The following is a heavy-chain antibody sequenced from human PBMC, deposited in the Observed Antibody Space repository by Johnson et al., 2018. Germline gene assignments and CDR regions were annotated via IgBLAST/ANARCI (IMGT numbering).Heavy chain of an antibody. CDR3: ARDRGGTYPDSFDI. J-gene: IGHJ3*02. V-gene: IGHV3-48*04. D-gene: IGHD1-26*01. CDR2: ISVAGSNI. CDR1: GFTFSSYS. Sequence: VQLVESGGGLVQPGGSLRLSCAASGFTFSSYSMNWVRQAPGKGLEWVSYISVAGSNISYADAVKGRFTISRDNAKNSLYLQMTSLRAEDTDVYYCARDRGGTYPDSFDIWGHGTMVTVSS.